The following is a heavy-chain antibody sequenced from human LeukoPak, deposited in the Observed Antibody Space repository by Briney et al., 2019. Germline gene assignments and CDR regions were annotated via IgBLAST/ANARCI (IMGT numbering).Heavy chain of an antibody. Sequence: ASVKVSCKVSGYTLTELSMHWVRQAPGKGLEWMGGFDPVDGETIYAQKFQGRVTMTEDTSTDTAYMELSSLRSEDTAVYYCATDRGYYYYYGMDVWGQGTTVTVSS. V-gene: IGHV1-24*01. CDR3: ATDRGYYYYYGMDV. CDR2: FDPVDGET. CDR1: GYTLTELS. J-gene: IGHJ6*02.